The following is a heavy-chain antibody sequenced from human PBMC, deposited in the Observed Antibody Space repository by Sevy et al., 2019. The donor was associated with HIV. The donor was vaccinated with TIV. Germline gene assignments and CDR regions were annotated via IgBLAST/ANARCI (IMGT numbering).Heavy chain of an antibody. D-gene: IGHD2-8*01. CDR1: GFAFYEYS. V-gene: IGHV3-23*01. Sequence: GGSLRLSCAASGFAFYEYSMSWIHQAPGKGLEWVATLSFGWGKINYADSVKGRFTISRDNSKNSFYLQMDNLRVEDTALYYCAREGCSRPHDYWGQGTRVTVSS. CDR3: AREGCSRPHDY. CDR2: LSFGWGKI. J-gene: IGHJ4*02.